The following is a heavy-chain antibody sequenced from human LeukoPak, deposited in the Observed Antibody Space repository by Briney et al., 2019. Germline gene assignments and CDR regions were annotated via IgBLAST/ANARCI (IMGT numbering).Heavy chain of an antibody. V-gene: IGHV3-53*01. CDR3: ARGSSGPFGY. J-gene: IGHJ4*02. D-gene: IGHD1-26*01. CDR2: MYSGGST. Sequence: GGSLRLSCAASGFTFSSYSMNWVRQAPEKGLEWVSVMYSGGSTYYADSVKGRFTISRDNSKNTLYLQMNSLRAEDTAVYYCARGSSGPFGYWGQGTLVTVPS. CDR1: GFTFSSYS.